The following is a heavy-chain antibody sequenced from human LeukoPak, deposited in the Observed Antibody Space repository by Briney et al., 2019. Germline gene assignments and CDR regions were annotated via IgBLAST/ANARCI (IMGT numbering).Heavy chain of an antibody. CDR3: ARSDSSSSCSP. J-gene: IGHJ5*02. V-gene: IGHV1-69*04. Sequence: ASVTVSCKASGGTFSSYAISWVRQAPGQGLEWMGRIIPILGIANYAQKFQGRVTITADKSTSTAYMELSSLRSEDTAVYYCARSDSSSSCSPWGQGTLVTVSS. CDR1: GGTFSSYA. CDR2: IIPILGIA. D-gene: IGHD6-13*01.